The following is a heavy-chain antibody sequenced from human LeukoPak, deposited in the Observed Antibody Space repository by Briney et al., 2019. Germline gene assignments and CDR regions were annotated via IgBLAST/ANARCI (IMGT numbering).Heavy chain of an antibody. CDR1: GFTFSVYY. J-gene: IGHJ4*02. V-gene: IGHV3-11*04. CDR3: AKTLPPVDRIGHIFDY. CDR2: ISSSGSTI. Sequence: GGSLRLSCAASGFTFSVYYMSWIRQAPGKGLEWVSYISSSGSTIYYADSVKGRFTISRDNAKNSLYLHMNSLSAEDTAVYYCAKTLPPVDRIGHIFDYWGQGTLVTVSS. D-gene: IGHD2-15*01.